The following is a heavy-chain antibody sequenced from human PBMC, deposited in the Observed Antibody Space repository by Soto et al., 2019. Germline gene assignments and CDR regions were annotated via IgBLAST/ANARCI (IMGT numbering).Heavy chain of an antibody. J-gene: IGHJ6*02. CDR3: ARDMSVAGQGGDYYYGRAV. CDR1: GYTFTSYG. Sequence: QVQLVQSGAEVKKPGASVKVSCKASGYTFTSYGISWVRQAPGQGLEWMGWISAYNGNTNYAQKLQGRATMTTDTSNRTAYMELRSLRSDDTAVYYCARDMSVAGQGGDYYYGRAVWGQGTTVTVSS. V-gene: IGHV1-18*01. CDR2: ISAYNGNT. D-gene: IGHD6-19*01.